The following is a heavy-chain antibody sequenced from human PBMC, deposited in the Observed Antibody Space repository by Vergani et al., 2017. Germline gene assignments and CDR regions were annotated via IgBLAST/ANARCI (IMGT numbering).Heavy chain of an antibody. V-gene: IGHV1-69*13. J-gene: IGHJ3*02. Sequence: QVQLVQSGAEVKKPGASVKVSCKASGGTFSSYAISWVRQAPGQGLEWMGGIIPIFGTANYAQKFQGRVTITADESTSTAYMELSSLRSEDTAVYYCARVLRYFDWLLYHDAFDIWGQGTMVTVSS. CDR1: GGTFSSYA. CDR3: ARVLRYFDWLLYHDAFDI. CDR2: IIPIFGTA. D-gene: IGHD3-9*01.